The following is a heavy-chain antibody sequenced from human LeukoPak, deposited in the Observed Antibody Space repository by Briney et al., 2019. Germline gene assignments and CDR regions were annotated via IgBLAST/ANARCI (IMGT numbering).Heavy chain of an antibody. V-gene: IGHV1-46*01. CDR3: ARAHVDTAMVTGRFDY. CDR2: INPSGGST. CDR1: GYTFTSYY. D-gene: IGHD5-18*01. J-gene: IGHJ4*02. Sequence: GASVKVSCKASGYTFTSYYMHGVRQAPGQGLEWMGIINPSGGSTSYAQKFQGRVTMTRNTSTSTVYMELSSLRSEDTAVYYCARAHVDTAMVTGRFDYWGQGTLVTVSS.